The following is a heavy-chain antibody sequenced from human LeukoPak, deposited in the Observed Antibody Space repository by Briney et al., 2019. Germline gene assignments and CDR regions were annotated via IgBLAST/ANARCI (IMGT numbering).Heavy chain of an antibody. CDR3: ARSDVDTAMVTSKNNWFDP. Sequence: GASVKVSCKASGYTFTGYYMHWVRQAPGQGLEWMGGTNHNSGGTNYAQKFQGRVTMTRDTSISTAYMELSRLRSDDTAVYYCARSDVDTAMVTSKNNWFDPWGQGTLVTVSS. CDR2: TNHNSGGT. CDR1: GYTFTGYY. V-gene: IGHV1-2*02. D-gene: IGHD5-18*01. J-gene: IGHJ5*02.